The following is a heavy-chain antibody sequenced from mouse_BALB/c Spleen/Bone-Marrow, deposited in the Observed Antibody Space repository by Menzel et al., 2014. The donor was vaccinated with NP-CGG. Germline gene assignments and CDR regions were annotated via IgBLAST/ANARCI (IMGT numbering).Heavy chain of an antibody. Sequence: DVQLQESGGGLVQPGGSLKLSCAASGFDFSRYWMSWVRQAPGKGLEWIGEINPDSSTINYTPSLKDKFIISRDNAKNSLCLGVGKVRSEGTALYCCARLYCCGEFAYGGRGTLVTVAA. CDR3: ARLYCCGEFAY. V-gene: IGHV4-1*02. D-gene: IGHD1-1*01. CDR1: GFDFSRYW. J-gene: IGHJ3*01. CDR2: INPDSSTI.